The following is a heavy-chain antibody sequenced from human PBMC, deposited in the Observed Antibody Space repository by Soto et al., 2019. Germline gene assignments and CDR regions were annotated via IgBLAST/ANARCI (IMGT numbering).Heavy chain of an antibody. CDR2: IYSGGST. CDR1: GFTVSSSY. D-gene: IGHD2-15*01. J-gene: IGHJ6*03. CDR3: AREGQGEAAYYYYMDV. V-gene: IGHV3-66*01. Sequence: GGSLRLSCAASGFTVSSSYMSWVRQAPGKGLEWVSVIYSGGSTYYADSVKGRFTISRDNSKNTLYLQMNSLRAEDTAVYYCAREGQGEAAYYYYMDVWGKGTTVTVSS.